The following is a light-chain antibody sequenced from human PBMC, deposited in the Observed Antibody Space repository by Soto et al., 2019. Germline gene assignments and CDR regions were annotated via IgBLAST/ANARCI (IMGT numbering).Light chain of an antibody. V-gene: IGKV3-20*01. Sequence: ENVLTQSPGILSLSPGERATLSCRATQSGTNRYFAWYQQKPGQAPRLLIYGISSRATDIPDRFSGSGSGTDFTLTISRLEPEDCVVYYCQQYSTFPHTFGQGTKLEVK. CDR2: GIS. J-gene: IGKJ2*01. CDR1: QSGTNRY. CDR3: QQYSTFPHT.